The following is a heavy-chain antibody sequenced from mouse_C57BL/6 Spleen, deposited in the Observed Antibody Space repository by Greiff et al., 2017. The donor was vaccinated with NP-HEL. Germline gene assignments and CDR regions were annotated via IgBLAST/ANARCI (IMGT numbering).Heavy chain of an antibody. CDR3: TGPTGTDYFDY. CDR1: GFTFSNYW. V-gene: IGHV6-3*01. J-gene: IGHJ2*01. D-gene: IGHD4-1*02. Sequence: EVMLVESGGGLVQPGGSMKLSCVASGFTFSNYWMNWVRQSPEKGLEWVAQIRLKSDNYATHYAESVKGRFTISRDDSKSSVYLQMNNLRAEDTGIYYCTGPTGTDYFDYWGQGTTLTVSS. CDR2: IRLKSDNYAT.